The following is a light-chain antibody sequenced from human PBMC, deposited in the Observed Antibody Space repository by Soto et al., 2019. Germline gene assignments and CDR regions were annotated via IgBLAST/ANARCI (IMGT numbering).Light chain of an antibody. CDR1: QSVSSN. CDR2: GAS. Sequence: DKLLTQSPATLSVSPGERAPLSCRASQSVSSNLALYQQKPGQAPRLLIYGASTRATVIPAGFSGSGSGKEFTLTIRHLQFEDFGVYYCQQYNNLPSWKLGPRTKVGIK. J-gene: IGKJ1*01. CDR3: QQYNNLPSWK. V-gene: IGKV3-15*01.